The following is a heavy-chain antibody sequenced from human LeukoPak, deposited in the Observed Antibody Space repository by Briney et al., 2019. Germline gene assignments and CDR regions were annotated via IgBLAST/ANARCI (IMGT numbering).Heavy chain of an antibody. J-gene: IGHJ4*01. Sequence: ASVKVSCKASGYGFTDYYTHWVRQAPGQGLEWMGWINTNSGGTNYAQKFQGRVTMTRDTSMSTAHLELSRLRSDDTAVYYCAKLLTTVTTSFDYWGHGTLVTVSS. V-gene: IGHV1-2*02. CDR3: AKLLTTVTTSFDY. D-gene: IGHD4-17*01. CDR1: GYGFTDYY. CDR2: INTNSGGT.